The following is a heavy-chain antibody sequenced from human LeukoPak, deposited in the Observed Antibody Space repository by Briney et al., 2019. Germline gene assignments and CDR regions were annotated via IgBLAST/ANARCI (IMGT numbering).Heavy chain of an antibody. D-gene: IGHD2-15*01. CDR2: ISSSSYI. J-gene: IGHJ6*02. CDR1: GFTFSSYS. CDR3: ARDIVVVVAANDYYGMDV. Sequence: GGSLRLSCAASGFTFSSYSMNWVRQAPGKGLEWVSSISSSSYIYYADSVKGRFTISRDNAKNSLYLQMNSLRAEDTAVYYCARDIVVVVAANDYYGMDVWGQGTTVTVSS. V-gene: IGHV3-21*01.